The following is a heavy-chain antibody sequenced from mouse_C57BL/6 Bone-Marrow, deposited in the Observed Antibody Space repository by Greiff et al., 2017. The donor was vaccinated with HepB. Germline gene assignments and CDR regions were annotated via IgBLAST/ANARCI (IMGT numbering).Heavy chain of an antibody. Sequence: QVQLQQPGAELVKPGASVKLSCKASGYTFTSYWMHWVKQRPGQGLEWIGMIDPNSGSTNYNEKFKSKATLTVDKSSSTAYMQLSSLTSEDSAVYYCARSPEYYGSSSWYFDVWGTGTTVTVSS. V-gene: IGHV1-64*01. J-gene: IGHJ1*03. CDR2: IDPNSGST. D-gene: IGHD1-1*01. CDR1: GYTFTSYW. CDR3: ARSPEYYGSSSWYFDV.